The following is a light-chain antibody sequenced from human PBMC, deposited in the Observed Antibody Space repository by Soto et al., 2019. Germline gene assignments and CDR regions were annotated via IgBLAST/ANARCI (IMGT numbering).Light chain of an antibody. CDR3: SSYAGSSPLYV. CDR1: SSDVGGYKF. CDR2: EVT. Sequence: QSVLTQPASVSGSPGQSITISCTGTSSDVGGYKFVSWYQQHPGKVPKLLIYEVTNRPSGVSNRFSGSKSGNTASLTISGLQAEDEADYYCSSYAGSSPLYVFGTGTKVNVL. J-gene: IGLJ1*01. V-gene: IGLV2-14*01.